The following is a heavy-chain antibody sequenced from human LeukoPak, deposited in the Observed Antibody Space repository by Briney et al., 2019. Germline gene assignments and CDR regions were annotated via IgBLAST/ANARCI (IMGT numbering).Heavy chain of an antibody. J-gene: IGHJ4*02. D-gene: IGHD2-15*01. CDR3: ASGECSGGSCYALAGY. Sequence: PSETLSLTCTVSGGSISSYYWSWIRQPPGKGLEWIGYIYYSGSTNYNPSLKSRVTISVGTSRNQFSLKLSSVTAADTAVYYCASGECSGGSCYALAGYWGQGTLVTVSS. CDR1: GGSISSYY. V-gene: IGHV4-59*01. CDR2: IYYSGST.